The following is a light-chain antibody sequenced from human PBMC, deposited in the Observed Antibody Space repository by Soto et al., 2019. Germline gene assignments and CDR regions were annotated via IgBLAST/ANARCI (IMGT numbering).Light chain of an antibody. CDR1: ERIYSAY. Sequence: ENVLTQSPATLSLSPGERPTLSCRSSERIYSAYLGWYQQKPGQAPRLLIYGTSSRATGIPDRFSGSGSGAGFTLTISSLEPEDFAVYYCQHYDRSPPVTFGQGTRLEVK. CDR2: GTS. V-gene: IGKV3-20*01. CDR3: QHYDRSPPVT. J-gene: IGKJ5*01.